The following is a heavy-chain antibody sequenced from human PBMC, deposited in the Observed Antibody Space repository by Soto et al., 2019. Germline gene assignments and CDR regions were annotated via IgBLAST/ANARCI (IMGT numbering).Heavy chain of an antibody. Sequence: SQTLSLTCAISGDSVSSSTAAWNWTRSSPSRGLEWLGRTYYRSKWRHDYAVSVKSRITVNPDTSNNQFSLQLNSVTPDDTAVYYCASGVAYSGFDFWGQGTLVTVSS. D-gene: IGHD3-16*01. CDR2: TYYRSKWRH. CDR3: ASGVAYSGFDF. V-gene: IGHV6-1*01. J-gene: IGHJ4*02. CDR1: GDSVSSSTAA.